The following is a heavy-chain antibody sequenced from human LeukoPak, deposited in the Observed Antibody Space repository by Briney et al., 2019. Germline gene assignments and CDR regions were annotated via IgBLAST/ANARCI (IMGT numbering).Heavy chain of an antibody. Sequence: PSETLSLTCAVYGGSFSGYYWSWIRQPPGKGLEWIGEINHSGSTNYNPSLKSRVTISVDTSKNQLSLKLSSVTAADTAVYYCARGQKCCSSTSCYRGYNFDYWGQGTLVTVSS. CDR1: GGSFSGYY. CDR3: ARGQKCCSSTSCYRGYNFDY. V-gene: IGHV4-34*01. J-gene: IGHJ4*02. D-gene: IGHD2-2*01. CDR2: INHSGST.